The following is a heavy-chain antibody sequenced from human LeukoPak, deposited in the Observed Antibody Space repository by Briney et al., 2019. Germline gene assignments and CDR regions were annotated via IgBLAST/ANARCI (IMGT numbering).Heavy chain of an antibody. J-gene: IGHJ4*02. V-gene: IGHV3-23*01. D-gene: IGHD1-26*01. Sequence: PGGSLRLSCVASGFAFSSYAMSWVRQAPGKGLEWVSAISGSGGSTYYADSVKGRFTIPRDNSKNTLYLQMNSLRAEDTAVYYCARDLNSGSYSFDYWGQGTLVTVSS. CDR1: GFAFSSYA. CDR3: ARDLNSGSYSFDY. CDR2: ISGSGGST.